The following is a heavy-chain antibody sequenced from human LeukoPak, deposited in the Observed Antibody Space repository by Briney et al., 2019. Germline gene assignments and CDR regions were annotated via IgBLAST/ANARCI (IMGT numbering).Heavy chain of an antibody. CDR1: GFTFSSYA. D-gene: IGHD1-20*01. J-gene: IGHJ4*02. CDR3: ARGYNWNHFDY. Sequence: GSLRLSCAASGFTFSSYAMHWVRQAPGKGLEWVAVISYDGSNKYYADSVKGRFTISRDNSKNTLYLQMNSLRAEDTAVYYCARGYNWNHFDYWGQGTLVTVSS. CDR2: ISYDGSNK. V-gene: IGHV3-30-3*01.